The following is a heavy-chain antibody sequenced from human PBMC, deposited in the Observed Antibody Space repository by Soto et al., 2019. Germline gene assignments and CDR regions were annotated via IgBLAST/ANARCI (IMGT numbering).Heavy chain of an antibody. Sequence: QVQLQQWGAGLLKPSETLSLTCAVYGGSFSGYYWNWIRQPPGKGLEWIGEINHRGSTNYNPSLKSRVTILVDTSKNQFSLKLSSVTAADTAVYYCARARVYDYVWGSYRPFDSWGQGTLVTVSS. V-gene: IGHV4-34*01. CDR3: ARARVYDYVWGSYRPFDS. CDR2: INHRGST. J-gene: IGHJ4*02. CDR1: GGSFSGYY. D-gene: IGHD3-16*02.